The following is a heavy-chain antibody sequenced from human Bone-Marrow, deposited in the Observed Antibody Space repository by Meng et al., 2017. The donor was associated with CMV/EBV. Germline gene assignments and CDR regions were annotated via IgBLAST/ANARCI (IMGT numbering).Heavy chain of an antibody. Sequence: SGPTLVKPTQTLTLTCTFSGFSLSTSGVGVGWIRQPPGKALEWLALIYWNDDKRYSPSLKSRLTISRDDSRNTLYLQMNSLRAEDTAVYYCAKELRSVYYYYGMDVWVQGTTVTVSS. CDR3: AKELRSVYYYYGMDV. V-gene: IGHV2-5*01. D-gene: IGHD1-7*01. J-gene: IGHJ6*02. CDR1: GFSLSTSGVG. CDR2: IYWNDDK.